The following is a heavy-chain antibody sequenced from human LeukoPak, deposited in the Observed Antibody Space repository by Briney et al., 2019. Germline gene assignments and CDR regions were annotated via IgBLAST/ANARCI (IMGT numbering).Heavy chain of an antibody. Sequence: ASVKVSCKVSGYTLTELSMHWVRQAPGKGLEWMGGFDPEDGETIYAQKFQGRVTMTEDTSTDTAYMELSSLRSVDTAVYYCATSIAAAGTRYYYYYGMDVWGQGTTVTVSS. V-gene: IGHV1-24*01. CDR3: ATSIAAAGTRYYYYYGMDV. CDR1: GYTLTELS. D-gene: IGHD6-13*01. J-gene: IGHJ6*02. CDR2: FDPEDGET.